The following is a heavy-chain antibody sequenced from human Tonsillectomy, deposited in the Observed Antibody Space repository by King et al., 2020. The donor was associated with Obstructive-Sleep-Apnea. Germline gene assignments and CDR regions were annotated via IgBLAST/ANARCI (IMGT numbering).Heavy chain of an antibody. D-gene: IGHD3-10*01. Sequence: VQLQESGPGLVKPSQTLSLTCTVSGGSINSGDYYWTWIRQPPGKGLEWIGFIYHSGSTYFNPSLRSRVTVSIDTSRNQFSLNLNSVTAADTAVYFCARWRGGSGNIDYWGQGTLVTDSS. J-gene: IGHJ4*02. CDR1: GGSINSGDYY. CDR3: ARWRGGSGNIDY. V-gene: IGHV4-30-4*01. CDR2: IYHSGST.